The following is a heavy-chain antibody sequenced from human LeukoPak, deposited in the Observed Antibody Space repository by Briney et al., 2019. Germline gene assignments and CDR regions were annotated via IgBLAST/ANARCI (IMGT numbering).Heavy chain of an antibody. CDR3: ARGGLTSRPEFYFDY. CDR1: GGSISGYY. J-gene: IGHJ4*02. D-gene: IGHD1-14*01. Sequence: SETLSLTCTVSGGSISGYYWSWIRQPPGKALEWIGYLYFSGSTSCNPSLESRVTMSVDTSKNQLSLRLSSVTAADTAVYYCARGGLTSRPEFYFDYWGQGILVTVSS. V-gene: IGHV4-59*01. CDR2: LYFSGST.